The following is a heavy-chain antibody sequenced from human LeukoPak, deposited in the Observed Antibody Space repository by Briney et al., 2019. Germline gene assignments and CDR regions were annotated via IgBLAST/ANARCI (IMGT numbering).Heavy chain of an antibody. D-gene: IGHD3-22*01. V-gene: IGHV1-2*02. CDR3: ARAYYDSSGYYASPYYYYYYMDV. J-gene: IGHJ6*03. Sequence: GASVKVSCKASGYTFTGYYMHWVRQAPGQGLEWMGWINPNSGGTNYAQKFQGRVTMTRDTSISTAYMELSRLRSDDTAVYYCARAYYDSSGYYASPYYYYYYMDVWGKGTTVTISS. CDR2: INPNSGGT. CDR1: GYTFTGYY.